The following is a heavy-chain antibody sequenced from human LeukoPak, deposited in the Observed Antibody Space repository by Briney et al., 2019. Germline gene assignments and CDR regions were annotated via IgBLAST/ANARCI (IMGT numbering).Heavy chain of an antibody. CDR2: IYYSGST. CDR1: GGSFSGYY. CDR3: ARVRKAYYMDI. J-gene: IGHJ6*03. Sequence: SETLSLTCAVYGGSFSGYYWSWIRQPPGKGLEWIGYIYYSGSTNYNPSLKSRVTTSVDTSKNQFSLKLSSVTAADTAVYYCARVRKAYYMDIWGKGTTVTISS. V-gene: IGHV4-59*01.